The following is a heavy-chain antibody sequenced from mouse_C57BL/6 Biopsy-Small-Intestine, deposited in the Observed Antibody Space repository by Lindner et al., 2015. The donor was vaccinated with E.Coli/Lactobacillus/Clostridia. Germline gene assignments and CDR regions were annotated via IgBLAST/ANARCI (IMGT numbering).Heavy chain of an antibody. V-gene: IGHV1S14*01. J-gene: IGHJ1*01. CDR1: GGTLSNYA. CDR2: SIPIFGTA. D-gene: IGHD1-1*01. Sequence: SVKVSCKASGGTLSNYAISWMRQAPGQGPEWMGGSIPIFGTANYAQKFQGRVTITVDKSTTTAYLELSSLRSEDTAVYYCARFMHSSSIYYYGLDVWGQGTTVTVSS. CDR3: ARFMHSSSIYYYGLDV.